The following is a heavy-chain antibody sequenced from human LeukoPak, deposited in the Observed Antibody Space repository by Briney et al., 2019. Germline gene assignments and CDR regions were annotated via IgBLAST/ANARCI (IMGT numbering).Heavy chain of an antibody. CDR1: GFTVSSNY. Sequence: PGGSLRLSCAASGFTVSSNYMSWVRQAPGKGLEWVSSISSSSTYISYADSVRGRFTISRDNAKNSLYLQMNSLRADDTAVYYCARDLGYCSGGRCYSGEYYFDYWGQGTLVTVSS. J-gene: IGHJ4*02. CDR2: ISSSSTYI. CDR3: ARDLGYCSGGRCYSGEYYFDY. V-gene: IGHV3-21*01. D-gene: IGHD2-15*01.